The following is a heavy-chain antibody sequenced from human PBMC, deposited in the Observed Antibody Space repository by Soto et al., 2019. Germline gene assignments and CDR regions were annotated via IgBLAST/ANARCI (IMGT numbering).Heavy chain of an antibody. J-gene: IGHJ4*02. V-gene: IGHV3-23*01. CDR1: GFTFYIYA. CDR2: IFGNGGGI. D-gene: IGHD2-2*01. CDR3: AKRPASIITFDY. Sequence: GGSLRLSCAASGFTFYIYAMSWVRQAPGKGLEWVSGIFGNGGGISYADSVKGRFTISRDNSNNILYLQMNSLRAEDTAVYYCAKRPASIITFDYWGQGTPVTVSS.